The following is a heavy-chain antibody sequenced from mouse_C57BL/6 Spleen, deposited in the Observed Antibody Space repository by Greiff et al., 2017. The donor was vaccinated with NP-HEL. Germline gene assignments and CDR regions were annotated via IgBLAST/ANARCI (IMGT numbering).Heavy chain of an antibody. D-gene: IGHD1-1*01. CDR2: IRNKANNHAT. CDR1: GFTFSDAW. V-gene: IGHV6-6*01. CDR3: TRSPSSYLYAMDY. J-gene: IGHJ4*01. Sequence: EVQLVESGGGLVQPGGSMKLSCAASGFTFSDAWMDWVRQSPEKGLEWVAEIRNKANNHATYYAESVKGRFTISRDDSKSSVYLQMNSLRAEDTGIYYCTRSPSSYLYAMDYWGQGTSVTVSS.